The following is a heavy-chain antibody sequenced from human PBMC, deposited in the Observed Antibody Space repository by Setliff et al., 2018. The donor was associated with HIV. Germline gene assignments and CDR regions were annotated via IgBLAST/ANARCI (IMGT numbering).Heavy chain of an antibody. CDR1: GDSISSGSYY. CDR2: IYTSGTT. D-gene: IGHD6-13*01. V-gene: IGHV4-61*02. J-gene: IGHJ5*02. Sequence: TSETPSLTCTVSGDSISSGSYYWSWIRQPAGKGLEWIGRIYTSGTTNYNPSLKSRVTISVDTSKNQFSLKLSSVTAADTAVYYCARSSSSWSGWFDPWGQGTLVTVSS. CDR3: ARSSSSWSGWFDP.